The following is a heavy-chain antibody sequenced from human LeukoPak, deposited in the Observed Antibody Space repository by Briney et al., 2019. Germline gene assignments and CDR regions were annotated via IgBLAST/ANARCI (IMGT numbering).Heavy chain of an antibody. CDR1: GGSISSSNW. CDR3: ASERKELPAFFDY. CDR2: IYHSGST. J-gene: IGHJ4*02. D-gene: IGHD1-7*01. V-gene: IGHV4-4*02. Sequence: PSETLSLTCAVSGGSISSSNWWSWVRQPPGKGLEWIGEIYHSGSTNYNPSLKSRVTISVDKSKNQFSLKLSSVTAADTAVYHCASERKELPAFFDYWGQGTLVTVSS.